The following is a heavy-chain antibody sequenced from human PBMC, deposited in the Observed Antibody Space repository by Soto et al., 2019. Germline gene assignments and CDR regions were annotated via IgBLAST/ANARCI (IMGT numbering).Heavy chain of an antibody. CDR1: GGSMTSLY. CDR3: ARGGWSVDY. CDR2: IYYNGNS. V-gene: IGHV4-59*01. D-gene: IGHD6-19*01. J-gene: IGHJ4*02. Sequence: QVQLQESGPRLVKPSETLSLTCTVSGGSMTSLYWSWIRQPPGKGLEWIGYIYYNGNSNYNTSLKSRVTMSIDTSKSQCSLKLSSVSAADTAVYYCARGGWSVDYWGQGTLVTVSS.